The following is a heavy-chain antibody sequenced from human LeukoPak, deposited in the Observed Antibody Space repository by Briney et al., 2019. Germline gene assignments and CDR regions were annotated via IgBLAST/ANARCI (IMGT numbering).Heavy chain of an antibody. D-gene: IGHD3-22*01. CDR3: ARVGDSGGYYHLDY. V-gene: IGHV1-2*02. CDR1: GYTFTGYH. J-gene: IGHJ4*02. Sequence: ASVKVSCKASGYTFTGYHMHWVRQAPGQGLEWMGWINPNTGDTNYAQKFQGRVTMTRDTSISAAYMELSWLRSDDTAVYYCARVGDSGGYYHLDYWGQGTLVTVSS. CDR2: INPNTGDT.